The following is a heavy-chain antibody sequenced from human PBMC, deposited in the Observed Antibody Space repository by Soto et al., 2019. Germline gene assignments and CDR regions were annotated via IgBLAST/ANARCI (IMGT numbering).Heavy chain of an antibody. CDR2: ISNNGAHT. CDR3: ARRGYGSRWPNVYMDV. CDR1: GFTFSNYE. V-gene: IGHV3-64*01. Sequence: EAQLVESGGGLVQPGGSLRLSCAASGFTFSNYEMHWVRQAPGKGLEYVSGISNNGAHTDYAKSVKGRFTISRDNSEKTLYLQMGSLRAEDMALYYCARRGYGSRWPNVYMDVWGKGTKVTVSS. D-gene: IGHD6-13*01. J-gene: IGHJ6*03.